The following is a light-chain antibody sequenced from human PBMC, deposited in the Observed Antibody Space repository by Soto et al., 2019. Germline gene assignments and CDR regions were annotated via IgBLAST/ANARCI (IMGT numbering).Light chain of an antibody. Sequence: EIVLTQSPGTLSLSPGERATLSCWASQSISSNYLAWYQQKPGQPPRLLISGSSIRATGIPKRFSCSASGTNFTLTISSLAPEDFALFYCQQYGLSPFTFGRGTKVDFK. V-gene: IGKV3-20*01. J-gene: IGKJ3*01. CDR1: QSISSNY. CDR2: GSS. CDR3: QQYGLSPFT.